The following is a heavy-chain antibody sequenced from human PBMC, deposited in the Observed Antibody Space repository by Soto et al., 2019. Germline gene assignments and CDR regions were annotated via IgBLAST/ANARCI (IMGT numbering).Heavy chain of an antibody. CDR2: IIPSLDIA. Sequence: GASVKVSCKASGDTFSSHTISWVRQAPGQGLEWMGRIIPSLDIANYAQRFQGRVTITADKSTTTAYMELSSLTPEDTAVYYCARDAERSGEYDYWGQGTLVTGSS. D-gene: IGHD6-25*01. CDR1: GDTFSSHT. J-gene: IGHJ4*02. V-gene: IGHV1-69*04. CDR3: ARDAERSGEYDY.